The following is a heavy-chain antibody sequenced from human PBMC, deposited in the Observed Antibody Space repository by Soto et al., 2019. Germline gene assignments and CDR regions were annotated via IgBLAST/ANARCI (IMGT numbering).Heavy chain of an antibody. J-gene: IGHJ6*02. CDR1: GYSFTSYW. Sequence: GESLKISCKGSGYSFTSYWIGWVRQMPGKGLEWMGIIYPGDSDTRYSPSFQGQVTISADKSISTAYLQWSSLKASDTAMYYCTRNGRGIFGVVTGMDVWGQGTRVTVSS. CDR3: TRNGRGIFGVVTGMDV. V-gene: IGHV5-51*01. CDR2: IYPGDSDT. D-gene: IGHD3-3*01.